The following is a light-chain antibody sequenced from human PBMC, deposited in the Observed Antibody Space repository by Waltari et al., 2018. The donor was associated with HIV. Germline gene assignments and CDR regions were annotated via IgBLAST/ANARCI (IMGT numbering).Light chain of an antibody. V-gene: IGLV2-14*03. Sequence: QSALTQPASVSGSPGQSITISCTGTSSDVGGYNYVSWDQQHPGKAPKLMIYDVTKRPSVVASRFAGSKSGNTASLTISGLQREDEADYYCSSYTSSSTWVFGGGTKLTVL. CDR2: DVT. CDR1: SSDVGGYNY. J-gene: IGLJ3*02. CDR3: SSYTSSSTWV.